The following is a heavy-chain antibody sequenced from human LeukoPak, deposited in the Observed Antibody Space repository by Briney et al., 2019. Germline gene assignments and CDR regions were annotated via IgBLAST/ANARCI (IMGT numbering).Heavy chain of an antibody. J-gene: IGHJ6*03. Sequence: SETLSLTCSVSAGSISTNSYYWGWIRQPPGKGLEWIGTIFYTGSTYHNPSLKSRLTMSVNTSKNQFSLKLTSVTAADTAVYYCARDKPGYCSGGSCYRKDKYYYYSYMDVWGKGTTVTVSS. CDR2: IFYTGST. CDR1: AGSISTNSYY. D-gene: IGHD2-15*01. V-gene: IGHV4-39*07. CDR3: ARDKPGYCSGGSCYRKDKYYYYSYMDV.